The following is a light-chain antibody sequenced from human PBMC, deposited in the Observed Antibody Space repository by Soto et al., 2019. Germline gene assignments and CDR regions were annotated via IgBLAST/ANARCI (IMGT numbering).Light chain of an antibody. J-gene: IGLJ3*02. CDR1: SSDVGGYNY. V-gene: IGLV2-14*01. CDR3: SSYTSSRPWG. Sequence: QSALTQPASVSGSPGQSITISCTGTSSDVGGYNYVSWYQQHPGKAPKLMIYEVSNRPSGVSNRFSGSKSGNTASLTISGLQAEDEADYYCSSYTSSRPWGFGGGTKLTVL. CDR2: EVS.